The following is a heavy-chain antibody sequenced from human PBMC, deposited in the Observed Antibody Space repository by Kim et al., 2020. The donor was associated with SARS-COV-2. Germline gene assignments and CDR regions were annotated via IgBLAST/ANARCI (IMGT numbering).Heavy chain of an antibody. V-gene: IGHV3-30*04. Sequence: GGSLRLSCAASGFTFSSYALNWVRQAPGKGLEWVALISYDGSNKYYADSVKGRFTISRDNSRNTLYLQMNSLRAEDTAVYYCASLHDAFDIWGQGTMVTV. CDR1: GFTFSSYA. CDR3: ASLHDAFDI. CDR2: ISYDGSNK. J-gene: IGHJ3*02.